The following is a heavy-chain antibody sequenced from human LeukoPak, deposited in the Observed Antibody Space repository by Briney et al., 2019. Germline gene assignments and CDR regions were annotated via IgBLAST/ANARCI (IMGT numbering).Heavy chain of an antibody. CDR3: ARDITLNYDILTGFDY. Sequence: GGSLRLSCAASGFTFSTYWMSWVRQAPGKGLEWVANIKQDGSDIYYVDSVKGRFTISRDNAKNSLYLQMNSLRAEDTAVYYCARDITLNYDILTGFDYWGQGTLVTVSS. CDR2: IKQDGSDI. V-gene: IGHV3-7*01. J-gene: IGHJ4*02. CDR1: GFTFSTYW. D-gene: IGHD3-9*01.